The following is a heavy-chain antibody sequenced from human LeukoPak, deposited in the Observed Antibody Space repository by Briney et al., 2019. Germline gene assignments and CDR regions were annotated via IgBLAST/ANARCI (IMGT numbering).Heavy chain of an antibody. D-gene: IGHD3-22*01. V-gene: IGHV4-59*08. CDR2: IYYSRST. CDR3: ARHGDRSYYDTSGYYY. CDR1: GGSISSYY. J-gene: IGHJ4*02. Sequence: SETLSLTCTVSGGSISSYYWSWLRQPPGKGLEWIGYIYYSRSTNYNPSLKSRVTISVDTSKNQFSLKLSSVTAADTAVYYCARHGDRSYYDTSGYYYWGQGTLVTVSS.